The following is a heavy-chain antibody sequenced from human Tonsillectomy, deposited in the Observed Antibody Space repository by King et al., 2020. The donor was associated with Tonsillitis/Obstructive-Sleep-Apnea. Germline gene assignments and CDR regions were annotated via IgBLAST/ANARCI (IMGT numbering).Heavy chain of an antibody. J-gene: IGHJ6*01. Sequence: VQLVESGGGLVRSGGSLRLSCAASGFTFYNACMNWVRQAPGKGLEWVGRIKRKADGGTTDYAAPVKGRFTISRDDSKNTLYLHKSSLKTEDTALYYCTTLSSYGVPVYNCVDVWGQGTTVTVSA. V-gene: IGHV3-15*07. CDR3: TTLSSYGVPVYNCVDV. CDR2: IKRKADGGTT. CDR1: GFTFYNAC. D-gene: IGHD4-17*01.